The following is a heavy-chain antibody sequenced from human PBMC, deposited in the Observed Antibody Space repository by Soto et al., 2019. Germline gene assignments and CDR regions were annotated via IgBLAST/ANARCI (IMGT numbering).Heavy chain of an antibody. CDR2: IIPILGIA. J-gene: IGHJ5*02. Sequence: ASVKVSCKASGGTFSSYTISWVRQAPGQGLEWMGRIIPILGIANYAQKFQGRVTITGDKSTSTAYMELSSLRSEDTAVYYCASASAVAGTEGFDPWGQGTLVTVSS. V-gene: IGHV1-69*02. D-gene: IGHD6-19*01. CDR3: ASASAVAGTEGFDP. CDR1: GGTFSSYT.